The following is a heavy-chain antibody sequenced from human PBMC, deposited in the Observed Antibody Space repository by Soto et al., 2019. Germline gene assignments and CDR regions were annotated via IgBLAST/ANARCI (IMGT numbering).Heavy chain of an antibody. Sequence: QVQLVESGGGVVQPGRSLRLSCADSGFTFSSYAMHWVRQAPGKGLEWVAVISYDGSNKYYADSVKGRFTISRDNSKNTLYLQMNSLRAEDTAVYYCARGDNASGELGYCSGGSCSIFDYWGQGTLVTVSS. CDR3: ARGDNASGELGYCSGGSCSIFDY. D-gene: IGHD2-15*01. CDR1: GFTFSSYA. CDR2: ISYDGSNK. J-gene: IGHJ4*02. V-gene: IGHV3-30-3*01.